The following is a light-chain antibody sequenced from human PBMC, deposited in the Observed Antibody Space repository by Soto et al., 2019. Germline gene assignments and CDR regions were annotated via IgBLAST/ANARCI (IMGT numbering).Light chain of an antibody. J-gene: IGKJ2*01. CDR2: DAS. CDR1: QSISSS. Sequence: EIVLTQSPATLSLSPGERATLSCRASQSISSSLAWYQQKPGQAPRLLIYDASNRATGIPARFSGSESGTDFTLTISSLEPADFACYFWQQCSSWPPLYTFGQGTKLESK. V-gene: IGKV3-11*01. CDR3: QQCSSWPPLYT.